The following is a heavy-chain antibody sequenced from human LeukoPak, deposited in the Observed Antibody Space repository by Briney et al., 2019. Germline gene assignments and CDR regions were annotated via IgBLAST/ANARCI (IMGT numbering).Heavy chain of an antibody. CDR3: ARDTLVDDSSDED. CDR2: IYHSGST. D-gene: IGHD3-22*01. Sequence: PSQTLSLTCTVSGGSISSGGYYWSWIRQPPGKGLEWIGYIYHSGSTYYNPSLKSRVTISVDRSKNQFSLKLSSVTAADTAVYYCARDTLVDDSSDEDWGQGTLVTVSS. J-gene: IGHJ4*02. CDR1: GGSISSGGYY. V-gene: IGHV4-30-2*01.